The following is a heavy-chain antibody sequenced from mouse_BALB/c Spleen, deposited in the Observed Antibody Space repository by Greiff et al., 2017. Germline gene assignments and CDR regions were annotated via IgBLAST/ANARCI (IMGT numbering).Heavy chain of an antibody. CDR3: ARIYYDYDD. D-gene: IGHD2-4*01. V-gene: IGHV1-54*01. J-gene: IGHJ3*01. CDR1: GYAFTNYL. CDR2: INPGSGGT. Sequence: GQLQQSGAELVRPGTSVKVSCKASGYAFTNYLIERGKQRPGQGLEWIGVINPGSGGTNYNEKFKGKATLTADKSSSTAYMQLSSLTSDDSAVYFCARIYYDYDDWGQGTLVTVSA.